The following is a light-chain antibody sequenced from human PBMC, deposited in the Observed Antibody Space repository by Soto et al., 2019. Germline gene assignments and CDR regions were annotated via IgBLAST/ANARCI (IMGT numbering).Light chain of an antibody. J-gene: IGKJ1*01. V-gene: IGKV3-20*01. CDR2: GAS. CDR1: QSVGSS. CDR3: QQYGSSGT. Sequence: EIVMTQSPAPPSVSPGERATLPCRASQSVGSSLAWYQQKPGQAPRLLIYGASSRATGIPDRFSGTGSGTDFTLTISRLEPEDFAVYYCQQYGSSGTFGQGTKVDI.